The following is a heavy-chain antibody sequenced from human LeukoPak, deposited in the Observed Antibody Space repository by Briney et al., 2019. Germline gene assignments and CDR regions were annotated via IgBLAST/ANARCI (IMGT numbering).Heavy chain of an antibody. CDR1: GGSISSYY. J-gene: IGHJ4*02. Sequence: PSETLSLTCTVSGGSISSYYWSWIRQPPGKGLEWIGYIYYSGSTNYNPSLKSRVTISVDTSKNQFSLKLSSVTAADTAVYYCARGGYSSSWYGGDDYWGQGTLVTVSS. D-gene: IGHD6-13*01. CDR3: ARGGYSSSWYGGDDY. V-gene: IGHV4-59*08. CDR2: IYYSGST.